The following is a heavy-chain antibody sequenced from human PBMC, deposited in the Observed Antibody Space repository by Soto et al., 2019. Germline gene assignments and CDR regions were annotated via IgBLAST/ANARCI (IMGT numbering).Heavy chain of an antibody. J-gene: IGHJ2*01. D-gene: IGHD6-19*01. V-gene: IGHV3-7*01. CDR2: IKQDGSEK. CDR1: GFTFSSYW. CDR3: ARPPIAVAATGFGYFGL. Sequence: GSLRLSCAASGFTFSSYWMSWVRQAPGKGLEWVANIKQDGSEKYYVDSVEGRFTISRDNAKNSLYLQMSSLRAEDTAVYYCARPPIAVAATGFGYFGLWGRGTLVTVSS.